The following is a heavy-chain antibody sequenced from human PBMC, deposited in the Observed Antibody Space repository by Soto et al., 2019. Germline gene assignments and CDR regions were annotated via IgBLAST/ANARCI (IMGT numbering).Heavy chain of an antibody. CDR2: ISAYNGNT. CDR1: GYTFTSYG. Sequence: QVQLVQSGAEVKKPGASVKVSCKASGYTFTSYGISWVRQAPGQGLEWMGWISAYNGNTNYAQKLQGRVTMTTDTSTSTAYLELRRLRSDDTAVYSCGRVAVAGTWLYYFDYWGQGGLVTVS. CDR3: GRVAVAGTWLYYFDY. J-gene: IGHJ4*02. V-gene: IGHV1-18*01. D-gene: IGHD6-19*01.